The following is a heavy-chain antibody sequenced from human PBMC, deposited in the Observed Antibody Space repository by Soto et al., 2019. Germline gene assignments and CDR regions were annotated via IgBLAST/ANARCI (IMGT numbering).Heavy chain of an antibody. CDR3: AKVDSSGWYAYYYGMDV. Sequence: PGGSLRLSCAASGFTFSSYAMSWVRQAPGKGLEWVSAISGSGGSTYYADSVKGRFTISRDNSKNTLYLQMNSLGAEDTAVYYCAKVDSSGWYAYYYGMDVWGQGTTVTVSS. V-gene: IGHV3-23*01. J-gene: IGHJ6*02. CDR1: GFTFSSYA. CDR2: ISGSGGST. D-gene: IGHD6-19*01.